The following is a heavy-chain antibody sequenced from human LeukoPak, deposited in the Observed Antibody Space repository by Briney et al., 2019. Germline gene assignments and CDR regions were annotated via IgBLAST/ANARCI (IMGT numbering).Heavy chain of an antibody. J-gene: IGHJ5*02. V-gene: IGHV3-7*01. CDR3: ARGCGSTSCYRWFDP. D-gene: IGHD2-2*01. CDR2: IKQDGSEK. CDR1: GFTFSSYW. Sequence: GGSLRLSCAASGFTFSSYWMSWVRQAPGKGLEWVANIKQDGSEKYYVDSVKGRFTISRDNAKNSLYLQMNSLRAEDTAVYYCARGCGSTSCYRWFDPWGLGTLVTVSS.